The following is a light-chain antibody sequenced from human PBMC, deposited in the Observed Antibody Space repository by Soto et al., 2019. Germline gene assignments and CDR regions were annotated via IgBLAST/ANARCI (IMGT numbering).Light chain of an antibody. CDR1: QTISTW. J-gene: IGKJ5*01. Sequence: DIQVTHSPPTLSACLGDRVSITCRASQTISTWMAWYQQKSGKAPRLLIYEASVLESGVPSRFSGSGSGTDFTLTINSLQADDFATYYCQQYNTNLYTFGQGTRLEIK. CDR2: EAS. CDR3: QQYNTNLYT. V-gene: IGKV1-5*01.